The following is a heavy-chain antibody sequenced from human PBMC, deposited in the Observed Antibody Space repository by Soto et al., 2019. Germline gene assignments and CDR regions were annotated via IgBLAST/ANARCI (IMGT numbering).Heavy chain of an antibody. J-gene: IGHJ5*02. CDR2: INHVGGT. Sequence: SKPTGKGLEWIGEINHVGGTNYNPSLKSRVTMSVDTSQNQFSLRLISVTDADTAMYFCVRIRYQLPSSVLWLDPWGEGIPVTGSS. D-gene: IGHD3-16*01. CDR3: VRIRYQLPSSVLWLDP. V-gene: IGHV4-34*01.